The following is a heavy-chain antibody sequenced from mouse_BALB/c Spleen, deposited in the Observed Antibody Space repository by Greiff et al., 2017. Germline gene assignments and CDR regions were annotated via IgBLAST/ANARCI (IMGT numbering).Heavy chain of an antibody. V-gene: IGHV1-15*01. CDR1: GYTFTDYE. CDR3: TDYGSSYEAWFAY. D-gene: IGHD1-1*01. J-gene: IGHJ3*01. Sequence: QVQLKQSGAELVRPGASVTLSCKASGYTFTDYEMHWVKQTPVHGLEWIGAIDPETGGTAYNQKFKGKATLTADKSSSTAYMELRSLTSEDSAVYYCTDYGSSYEAWFAYLGQGTLVTVSA. CDR2: IDPETGGT.